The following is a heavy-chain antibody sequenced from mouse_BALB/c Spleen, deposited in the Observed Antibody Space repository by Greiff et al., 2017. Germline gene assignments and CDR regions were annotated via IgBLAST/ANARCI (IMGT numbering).Heavy chain of an antibody. D-gene: IGHD2-10*02. J-gene: IGHJ3*01. V-gene: IGHV1S137*01. Sequence: VQLQQSGAELVRPGVSVKISCKGSGYTFTDYAMHWVKQSHAKSLEWIGVISTYYGDASYNQKFKGKATMTVDKSSSTAYMELARLTSEDSAIYYCARREYGNYDWFAYWGPGTLVTVSA. CDR3: ARREYGNYDWFAY. CDR2: ISTYYGDA. CDR1: GYTFTDYA.